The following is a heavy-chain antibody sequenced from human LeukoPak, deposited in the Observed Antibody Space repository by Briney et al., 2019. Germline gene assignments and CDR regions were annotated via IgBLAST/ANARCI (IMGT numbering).Heavy chain of an antibody. CDR3: ARDSGYYRILDF. D-gene: IGHD3-22*01. Sequence: PSETLSLACTVSGGSMNSYYWNWIRQPAGKGLEWIGRIYSGGSTNHNPSLKSRVTMSVDTSKSQFSLKLSSVTAADTAVYYCARDSGYYRILDFWSQGTLVTASS. V-gene: IGHV4-4*07. CDR2: IYSGGST. CDR1: GGSMNSYY. J-gene: IGHJ4*02.